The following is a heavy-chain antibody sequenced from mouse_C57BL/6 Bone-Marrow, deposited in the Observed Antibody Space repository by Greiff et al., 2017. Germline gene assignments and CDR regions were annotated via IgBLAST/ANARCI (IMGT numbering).Heavy chain of an antibody. D-gene: IGHD2-5*01. Sequence: VQLQQSGTELVKPGASVKLSCKASGYTFTSYWMHWVKQRPGQGLEWIGNINPSNGGTNYNEKFKSKATLTVDKSSSTAYMQLSSLTSEDSAVYYCAKGPPYYSNYTWFAYWGQGTLVTVSA. V-gene: IGHV1-53*01. J-gene: IGHJ3*01. CDR2: INPSNGGT. CDR3: AKGPPYYSNYTWFAY. CDR1: GYTFTSYW.